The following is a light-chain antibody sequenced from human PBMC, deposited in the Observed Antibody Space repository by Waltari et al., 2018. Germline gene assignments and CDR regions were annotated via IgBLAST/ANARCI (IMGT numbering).Light chain of an antibody. V-gene: IGKV3-20*01. CDR2: GAS. CDR1: QSVTSRY. J-gene: IGKJ2*01. CDR3: HQYGSSPYI. Sequence: EIVLTQSPGTLSLSPGARATPSCRASQSVTSRYIAWYQQKPGQPPRLLFYGASSGATGIPDRFSGSGSGTDFTLTISRLEPEDFAVYYCHQYGSSPYIFGQGTKLEIK.